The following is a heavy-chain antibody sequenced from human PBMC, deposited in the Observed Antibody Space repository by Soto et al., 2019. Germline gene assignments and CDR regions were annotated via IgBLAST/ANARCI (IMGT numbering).Heavy chain of an antibody. CDR2: ISGSGGST. CDR1: GFTFSSYA. D-gene: IGHD2-8*01. CDR3: AKELGYCTNGVCYTAHGIAAAGTGVGYYYYGMDV. V-gene: IGHV3-23*01. Sequence: GGSLRLSCAASGFTFSSYAMSWVRQAPGKGLEWVSAISGSGGSTYYADSVKGRFTIARDNSKNTLYLQMNILRAEDTAVYYCAKELGYCTNGVCYTAHGIAAAGTGVGYYYYGMDVWGQGTTVTVSS. J-gene: IGHJ6*02.